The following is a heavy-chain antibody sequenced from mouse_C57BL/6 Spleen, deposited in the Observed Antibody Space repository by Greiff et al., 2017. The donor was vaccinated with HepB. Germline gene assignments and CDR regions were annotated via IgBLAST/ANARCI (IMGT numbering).Heavy chain of an antibody. J-gene: IGHJ4*01. CDR2: ISDGGSYT. Sequence: EVKVVESGGGLVKPGGSLKLSCAASGFTFSSYAMSWVRQTPEKRLEWVATISDGGSYTYYPDNVKGRFTISRDNAKNNLYLQMSHLKSEDTAMYYCARDSGSSYVSYAMDYWGQGTSVTVSS. V-gene: IGHV5-4*01. CDR1: GFTFSSYA. CDR3: ARDSGSSYVSYAMDY. D-gene: IGHD1-1*01.